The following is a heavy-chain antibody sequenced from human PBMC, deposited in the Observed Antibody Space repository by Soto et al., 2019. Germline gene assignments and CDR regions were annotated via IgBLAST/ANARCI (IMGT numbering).Heavy chain of an antibody. CDR3: AREHDSSGYYEFDP. CDR2: IWYDGSNK. D-gene: IGHD3-22*01. Sequence: GGSLRLSCAASGFTFSSYGMHWVRQAPGKGLEWVAVIWYDGSNKYYADSVKGRFTISRDNSKNTLYLQMNSLRAEDTAVYYCAREHDSSGYYEFDPWGQGNLVTVSS. CDR1: GFTFSSYG. J-gene: IGHJ5*02. V-gene: IGHV3-33*01.